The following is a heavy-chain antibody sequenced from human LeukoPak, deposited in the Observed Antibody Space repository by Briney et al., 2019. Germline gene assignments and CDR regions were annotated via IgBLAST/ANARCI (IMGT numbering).Heavy chain of an antibody. J-gene: IGHJ4*02. D-gene: IGHD6-13*01. CDR2: IYHSGST. CDR1: GYSISSGYY. V-gene: IGHV4-38-2*02. CDR3: ARDKSAYFDY. Sequence: SETLSLTCTVSGYSISSGYYWGWIRQPPGKGLEWIGSIYHSGSTYYNPSLKSRVTISVDTSKNQFSLKLSSVTAADTAVYYCARDKSAYFDYWGQETLVTVSS.